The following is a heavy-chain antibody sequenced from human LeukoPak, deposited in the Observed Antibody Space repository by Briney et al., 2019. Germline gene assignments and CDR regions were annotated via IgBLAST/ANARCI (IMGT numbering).Heavy chain of an antibody. D-gene: IGHD6-6*01. CDR3: VPNGYSSSFFDY. CDR1: GFTFSRYS. Sequence: GSPPLSCAASGFTFSRYSMNWGRQAPGKGLEWISYISVSSSTIYYADSVKGRFTISRDNAKHALYLQMNSLRAEDTAVYYCVPNGYSSSFFDYWREGTLVSVPS. CDR2: ISVSSSTI. J-gene: IGHJ4*02. V-gene: IGHV3-48*01.